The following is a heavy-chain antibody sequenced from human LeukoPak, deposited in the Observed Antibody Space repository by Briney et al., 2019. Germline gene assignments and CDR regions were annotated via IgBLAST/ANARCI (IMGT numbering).Heavy chain of an antibody. CDR2: IYSGGST. V-gene: IGHV3-66*02. D-gene: IGHD2-2*01. CDR3: ARVRAYCSTSTCQYYYYYMDV. J-gene: IGHJ6*03. CDR1: GFTVSSNY. Sequence: GGSLRLSCAASGFTVSSNYMTWVRQAPGKGLEWVSVIYSGGSTYDADSVKGRFTISRDSSKNTLYLRMNSLRAEDTAVYYCARVRAYCSTSTCQYYYYYMDVWGNGTTVTVSS.